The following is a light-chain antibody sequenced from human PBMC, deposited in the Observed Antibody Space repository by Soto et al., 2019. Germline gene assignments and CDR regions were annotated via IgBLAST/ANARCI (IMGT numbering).Light chain of an antibody. Sequence: EILLTQSPGTLSLSPGERATLSCRASQNFTSTYLAWYQQKPGQAPRLVIYGVSSRAIGIPDRFSGSGSGTDFTITISRLEPEDFAVYYCQQYDRSTGLIFGGGTKVEIK. J-gene: IGKJ4*01. V-gene: IGKV3-20*01. CDR3: QQYDRSTGLI. CDR1: QNFTSTY. CDR2: GVS.